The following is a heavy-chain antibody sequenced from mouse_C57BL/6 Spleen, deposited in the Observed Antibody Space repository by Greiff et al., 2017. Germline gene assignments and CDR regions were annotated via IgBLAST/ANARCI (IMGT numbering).Heavy chain of an antibody. J-gene: IGHJ3*01. V-gene: IGHV1-64*01. CDR2: IHPNSGST. CDR1: GYTFTSYW. D-gene: IGHD1-1*01. Sequence: QVQLQQPGAELVKPGASVKLSCKASGYTFTSYWMHWVKQRPGQGLEWIGMIHPNSGSTNYNEKFKSKATLTVDKSSSTAYMQLSSLTSEDAAVYYWARGVTTVVPPFAYWGQGTLVTVSA. CDR3: ARGVTTVVPPFAY.